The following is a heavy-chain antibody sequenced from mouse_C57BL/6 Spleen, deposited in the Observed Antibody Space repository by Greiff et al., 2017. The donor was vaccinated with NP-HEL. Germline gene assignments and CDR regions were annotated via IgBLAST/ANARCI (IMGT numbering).Heavy chain of an antibody. D-gene: IGHD1-1*01. J-gene: IGHJ3*01. CDR1: GYTFTSYW. V-gene: IGHV1-59*01. Sequence: QVQLQQPGAELVRPGTSVKLSCKASGYTFTSYWMHWVKQRPGQGLEWIGVIDPSDSYTNYNQKFKGKATLTADTSSSTAYMQLSSLTSEDSAVYYCARSDYDGSSVWFAYWGQGTLVTVAA. CDR3: ARSDYDGSSVWFAY. CDR2: IDPSDSYT.